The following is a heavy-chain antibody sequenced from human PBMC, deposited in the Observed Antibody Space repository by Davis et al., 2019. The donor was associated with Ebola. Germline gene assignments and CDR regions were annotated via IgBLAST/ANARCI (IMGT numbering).Heavy chain of an antibody. CDR2: MNPNSGNT. CDR1: GYTFTNYD. CDR3: VKGDRQCSSSSCYNY. D-gene: IGHD2-2*02. V-gene: IGHV1-8*01. Sequence: ASVKVSCKASGYTFTNYDINWVRQATGQGLEWMGWMNPNSGNTGYAQKFQGRVTMTRTTSIGTAYMELSSLTSEDTAIYFCVKGDRQCSSSSCYNYWGQGTLVTVSS. J-gene: IGHJ4*02.